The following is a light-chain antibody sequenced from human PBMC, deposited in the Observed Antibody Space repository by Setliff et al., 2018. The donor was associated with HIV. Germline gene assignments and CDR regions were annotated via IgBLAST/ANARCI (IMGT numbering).Light chain of an antibody. J-gene: IGLJ1*01. Sequence: QSVLTQPPSVSGAPGQRVIISCTGSSSNIGAGYDVHWYQQLPGTAPKLLIYANTNRPSGVPDRFSGSKSATSASLAITGLQAEDETDYYCQSYDTSLSGYVFGTGTKGTV. CDR2: ANT. CDR1: SSNIGAGYD. V-gene: IGLV1-40*01. CDR3: QSYDTSLSGYV.